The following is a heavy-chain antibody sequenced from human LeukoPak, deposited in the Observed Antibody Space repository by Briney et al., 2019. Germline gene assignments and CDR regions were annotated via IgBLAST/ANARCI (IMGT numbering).Heavy chain of an antibody. D-gene: IGHD6-19*01. CDR2: IYYSGST. J-gene: IGHJ6*03. CDR1: GGSISSYY. V-gene: IGHV4-59*12. Sequence: SETLSLTCTVSGGSISSYYWSWIRQPPGKGLEWIGYIYYSGSTNYNPSLKSRVTISVDTSKNQFSLKLSSVTAADTAVYYCARLLEGSSGQNYYYYMDVWGKGTTVTISS. CDR3: ARLLEGSSGQNYYYYMDV.